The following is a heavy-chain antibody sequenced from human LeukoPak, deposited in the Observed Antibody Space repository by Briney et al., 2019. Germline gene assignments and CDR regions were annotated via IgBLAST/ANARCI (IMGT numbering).Heavy chain of an antibody. CDR1: GFTLSSYW. Sequence: GGSLRLSCAASGFTLSSYWMTWVRQAPGKGLEWVANIKQDGSEKYYVDSVKGRFTISRDNAKNSLYLQMNSLRAEDTAGYYCGRDNPQGYFDYWGQGTLVSVFS. V-gene: IGHV3-7*05. CDR2: IKQDGSEK. CDR3: GRDNPQGYFDY. D-gene: IGHD1-14*01. J-gene: IGHJ4*02.